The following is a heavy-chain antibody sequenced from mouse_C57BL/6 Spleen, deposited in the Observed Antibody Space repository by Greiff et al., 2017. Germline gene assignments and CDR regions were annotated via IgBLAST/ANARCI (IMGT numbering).Heavy chain of an antibody. J-gene: IGHJ2*01. V-gene: IGHV1-76*01. CDR1: GYTFTDYY. CDR3: ARGPAVVAHFDY. CDR2: IYPGSGNT. Sequence: QVQLQQSGAELVRPGASVKLSCKASGYTFTDYYINWVKQRPGQGLEWIARIYPGSGNTYYNEKFKGKATLTAEKSSSTAYMQLSSLTSEDSAVFCCARGPAVVAHFDYWGKGPTLTVSS. D-gene: IGHD1-1*01.